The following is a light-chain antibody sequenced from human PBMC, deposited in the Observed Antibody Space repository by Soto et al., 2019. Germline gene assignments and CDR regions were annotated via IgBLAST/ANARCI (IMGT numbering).Light chain of an antibody. CDR2: GAS. V-gene: IGKV3-20*01. J-gene: IGKJ1*01. CDR3: QQYGNTPWT. CDR1: QSVRNY. Sequence: EIVMTQSPATLSLSPGERATLSCRASQSVRNYLAWYQQKPGQAPRLLIYGASSRATGIPDRFSGSGSGTDFTLTINRVQPEDFAVFYCQQYGNTPWTFGQGTKVDIK.